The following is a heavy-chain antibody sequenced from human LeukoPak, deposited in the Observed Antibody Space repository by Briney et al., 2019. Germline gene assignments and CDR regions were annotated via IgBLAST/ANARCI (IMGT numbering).Heavy chain of an antibody. CDR1: GFTFSSYW. J-gene: IGHJ6*02. V-gene: IGHV3-74*01. CDR3: AREKVYHRYSNGWYGMDV. CDR2: INSDGSST. D-gene: IGHD6-19*01. Sequence: GGSLRLSCAASGFTFSSYWMHWVRQAPGKGLVWVSRINSDGSSTSYADSVKGRFTISRDNAKNTLYLQMNSLRAEDTAVYYCAREKVYHRYSNGWYGMDVWGQGTTVSVSS.